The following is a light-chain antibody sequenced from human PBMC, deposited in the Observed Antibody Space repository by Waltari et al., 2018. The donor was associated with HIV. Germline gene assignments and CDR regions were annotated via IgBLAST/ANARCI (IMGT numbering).Light chain of an antibody. J-gene: IGLJ2*01. V-gene: IGLV1-44*01. Sequence: QSVLIPPPSASGTSGQRVTISCSGRRSNIGSNSVNWYQDFPGTAPKLLILGTDRRPSGVPDRFSGSKSGTAASRVINGLQPEDEADYYCSAWDDNLNALFGGGTKLTVL. CDR1: RSNIGSNS. CDR2: GTD. CDR3: SAWDDNLNAL.